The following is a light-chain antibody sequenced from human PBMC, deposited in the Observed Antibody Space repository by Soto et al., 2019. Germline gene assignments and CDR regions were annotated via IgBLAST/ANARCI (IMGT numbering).Light chain of an antibody. CDR1: QSVLYSSNNNNY. CDR2: WAS. J-gene: IGKJ4*01. V-gene: IGKV4-1*01. Sequence: DIVKTQSPDSLAVSLGERATINCKSSQSVLYSSNNNNYLTWYQQKPGQPPKLLISWASTRESGVPERFSGSGSGTDFTLTISSLQAEDVAVYYCQQYYDSPLTFGGGTKVEIK. CDR3: QQYYDSPLT.